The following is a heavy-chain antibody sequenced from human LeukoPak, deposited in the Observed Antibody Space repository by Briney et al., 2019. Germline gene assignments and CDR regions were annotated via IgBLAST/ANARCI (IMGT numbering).Heavy chain of an antibody. J-gene: IGHJ3*02. CDR1: GYSFTSYW. D-gene: IGHD3-16*02. CDR2: IYPGDSDT. CDR3: ARSLDYVWGSYRDTDQGAFDI. V-gene: IGHV5-51*01. Sequence: GESLRISCKGSGYSFTSYWFGWVRQMPGKGLEWMGIIYPGDSDTRYSPSFQGQVTISADKSISTAYLQWSSLKASDTAMYYCARSLDYVWGSYRDTDQGAFDIWGQGTMVTVSS.